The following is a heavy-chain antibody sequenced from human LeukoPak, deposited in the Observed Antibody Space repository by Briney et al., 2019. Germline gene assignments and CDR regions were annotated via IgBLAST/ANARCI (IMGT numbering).Heavy chain of an antibody. J-gene: IGHJ4*02. Sequence: GESLKISCKGSGYSFTSYWIGWVRQMPGKGLEWMGIIYPGDSDTRYSPSFQGQVTISAVKSISTAYLQWSSLKASDTAMYYCAISTSRRSYYFDYWGQGTLVTVSS. CDR2: IYPGDSDT. V-gene: IGHV5-51*01. CDR3: AISTSRRSYYFDY. D-gene: IGHD2-2*01. CDR1: GYSFTSYW.